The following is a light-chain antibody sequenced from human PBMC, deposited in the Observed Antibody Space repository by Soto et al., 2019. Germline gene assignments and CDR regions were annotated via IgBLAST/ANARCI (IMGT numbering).Light chain of an antibody. Sequence: DIHMTQSPSSLSASVGDRVTITCRASQSISSFLNWYQQKPGKAPHLLIYAASSLLYGVPSRFRGSESGTEFTLTISSLQPEDFATYFCQQSYTTPWTFGQGTKVDIK. CDR3: QQSYTTPWT. J-gene: IGKJ1*01. CDR2: AAS. CDR1: QSISSF. V-gene: IGKV1-39*01.